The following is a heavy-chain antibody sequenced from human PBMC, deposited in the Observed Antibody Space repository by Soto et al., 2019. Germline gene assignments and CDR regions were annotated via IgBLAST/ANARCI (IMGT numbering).Heavy chain of an antibody. D-gene: IGHD2-21*02. CDR2: ISGSDGST. V-gene: IGHV3-23*01. CDR1: GFTFSTYA. J-gene: IGHJ4*02. Sequence: PGGSLRLSCAASGFTFSTYAMSWVRQAPGKGLEWVSAISGSDGSTYYADSVKGRFTISRDNSKNTLYLQMNSLRAEDTAVYYCASHRSIVVVTAFDYWGQGTLVTVSS. CDR3: ASHRSIVVVTAFDY.